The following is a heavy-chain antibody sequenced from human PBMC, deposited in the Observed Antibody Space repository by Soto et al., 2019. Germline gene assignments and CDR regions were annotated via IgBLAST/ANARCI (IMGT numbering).Heavy chain of an antibody. CDR3: ARDKITGLVDY. Sequence: PSETLSLTCTVSGGSVSSGSYYWSWIRQPPGKGLEWIGYIYNSGSTNYNPSLKSRVTISVDTSKNQFSLKLSSVTAADTAVYYCARDKITGLVDYWGQGTLVTVSS. V-gene: IGHV4-61*01. J-gene: IGHJ4*02. CDR2: IYNSGST. D-gene: IGHD2-8*02. CDR1: GGSVSSGSYY.